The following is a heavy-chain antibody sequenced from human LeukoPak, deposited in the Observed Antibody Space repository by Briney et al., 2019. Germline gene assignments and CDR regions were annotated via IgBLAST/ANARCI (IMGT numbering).Heavy chain of an antibody. V-gene: IGHV3-30*18. CDR3: GKVRSVRGGGYFDY. D-gene: IGHD4-11*01. J-gene: IGHJ4*02. CDR1: GFTFSNYG. CDR2: ISYDGSNK. Sequence: GGSLRLSCAASGFTFSNYGMHWVRQAPGKGLEWVAVISYDGSNKYYADSVKGRFTISRDNSKNTLNLQMNSLRAEDTAVYYCGKVRSVRGGGYFDYWGQGTLVTVSS.